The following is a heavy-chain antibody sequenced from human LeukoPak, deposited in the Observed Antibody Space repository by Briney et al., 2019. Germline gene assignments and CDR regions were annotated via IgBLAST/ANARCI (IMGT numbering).Heavy chain of an antibody. Sequence: SETLSLTCTVSGGSLSSSSYYWGRIRQPPEKGLEWVGSIYYSGSTYYNPSLKSRVTISVDTSKNQFSLKLSSVTAADTAVYYCAISIAAAAGINWFDPWGQGTLVTVSS. V-gene: IGHV4-39*07. CDR2: IYYSGST. D-gene: IGHD6-13*01. J-gene: IGHJ5*02. CDR3: AISIAAAAGINWFDP. CDR1: GGSLSSSSYY.